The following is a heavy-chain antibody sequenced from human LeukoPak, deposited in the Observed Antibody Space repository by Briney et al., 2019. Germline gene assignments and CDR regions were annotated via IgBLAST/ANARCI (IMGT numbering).Heavy chain of an antibody. J-gene: IGHJ3*02. CDR2: ISYDGSNK. CDR3: ARDHRGTLDI. Sequence: PGGSLRLSCAASGFTFSSYAMHWVRQVPGKGLEWVAVISYDGSNKYYADSVKGRFTISRDNSKNTLYLQMNSLRAEDTAVYYCARDHRGTLDIWGQGTMVTVSS. CDR1: GFTFSSYA. V-gene: IGHV3-30-3*01.